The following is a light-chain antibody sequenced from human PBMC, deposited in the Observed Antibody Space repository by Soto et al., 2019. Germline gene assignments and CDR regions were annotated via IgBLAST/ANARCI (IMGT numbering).Light chain of an antibody. CDR3: QSYDSSLSGYV. CDR1: SSNIGAGYH. V-gene: IGLV1-40*01. J-gene: IGLJ1*01. Sequence: VLTQPPSVSGAPGQRVTISCTGSSSNIGAGYHVHWYQQLPGTAPKLLIYGNSNRPSGVPDRFSGSKSGTSASLAITGLQAEDEADYYCQSYDSSLSGYVFGTGTKLTVL. CDR2: GNS.